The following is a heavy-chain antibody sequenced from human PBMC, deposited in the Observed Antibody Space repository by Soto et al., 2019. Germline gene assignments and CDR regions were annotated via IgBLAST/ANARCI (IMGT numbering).Heavy chain of an antibody. V-gene: IGHV4-59*08. CDR1: GGSISSYY. Sequence: PSEALSLSNTVSGGSISSYYWSWIRQPPGKGLEWLGYIYYSGSTNYNPSLKSRVTISVDTSKNQFSLKLNSMTAADTAVYYCARHNYGSGSTYFDYWGQGTLVTVSS. CDR3: ARHNYGSGSTYFDY. CDR2: IYYSGST. J-gene: IGHJ4*02. D-gene: IGHD3-10*01.